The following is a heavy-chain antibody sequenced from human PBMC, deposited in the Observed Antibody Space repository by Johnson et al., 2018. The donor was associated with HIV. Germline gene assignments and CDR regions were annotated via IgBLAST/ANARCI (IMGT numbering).Heavy chain of an antibody. CDR1: GFTFDDYA. V-gene: IGHV3-48*03. J-gene: IGHJ3*02. D-gene: IGHD3-10*01. Sequence: VQLVESGGGLVQPGRSLRLSCAASGFTFDDYAMHWVRQAPGKGLEWVSYITSSGATKYYADSVKGRFTISRDNTENLVYLQMNILSAEDTAVYYCARAPEVRGVDAFDIWGQGTVVTVSS. CDR2: ITSSGATK. CDR3: ARAPEVRGVDAFDI.